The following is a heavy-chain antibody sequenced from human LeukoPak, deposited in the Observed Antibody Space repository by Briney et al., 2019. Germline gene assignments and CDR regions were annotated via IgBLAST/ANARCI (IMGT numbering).Heavy chain of an antibody. J-gene: IGHJ4*02. Sequence: GGSLRLSCAASGFTFSSYEMNWVRQAPGKGLEWVSVIYSGGSTYYADSVKGRFTISRDNSKNTLYLQMNSLRAEDTAVYYCARGGVIAAAGTFPGYYFDCWGQGTLVTVSS. D-gene: IGHD6-13*01. CDR1: GFTFSSYE. V-gene: IGHV3-53*01. CDR3: ARGGVIAAAGTFPGYYFDC. CDR2: IYSGGST.